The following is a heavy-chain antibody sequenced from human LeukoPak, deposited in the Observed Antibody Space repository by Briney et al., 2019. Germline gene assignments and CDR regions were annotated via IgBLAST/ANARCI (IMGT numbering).Heavy chain of an antibody. CDR2: IYYSGRT. D-gene: IGHD6-6*01. J-gene: IGHJ4*02. CDR3: ARIAYSSSTDY. Sequence: PSDTLSLTCTVSGGSISSSNYYWGWIRQPPGKGLECIGSIYYSGRTYYKSSLKSRVTISVDTSNNQFSLKLNSVTAADTAVYYCARIAYSSSTDYWGQGTLVTVSS. V-gene: IGHV4-39*07. CDR1: GGSISSSNYY.